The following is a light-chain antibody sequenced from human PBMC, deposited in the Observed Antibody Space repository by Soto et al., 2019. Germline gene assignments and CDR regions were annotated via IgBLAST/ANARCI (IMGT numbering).Light chain of an antibody. CDR3: ETWDTSLSGVV. CDR2: DNN. J-gene: IGLJ2*01. Sequence: QSVLTQPPSVSAAPGQKVTISCSGSSSNIENNYVSWYQQFPGTAPKLLIYDNNKRPSGIPDRFSGSKSGTSATLGITGLQTGDEADYYCETWDTSLSGVVFGGGTKLTVL. CDR1: SSNIENNY. V-gene: IGLV1-51*01.